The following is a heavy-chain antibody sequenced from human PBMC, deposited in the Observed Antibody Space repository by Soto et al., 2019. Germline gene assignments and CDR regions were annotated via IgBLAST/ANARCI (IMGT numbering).Heavy chain of an antibody. CDR2: ISGSGGST. V-gene: IGHV3-23*01. CDR3: AKDSVYDFWSGIPRSHFDY. Sequence: GSLRLACAASGLTFSSSAMSWVRQDPGKGLEWVSAISGSGGSTYYADSVKGRFTISRDNSKNTLYLQMNSLRAEDTAVYYCAKDSVYDFWSGIPRSHFDYWGQGTLVTVSS. CDR1: GLTFSSSA. J-gene: IGHJ4*02. D-gene: IGHD3-3*01.